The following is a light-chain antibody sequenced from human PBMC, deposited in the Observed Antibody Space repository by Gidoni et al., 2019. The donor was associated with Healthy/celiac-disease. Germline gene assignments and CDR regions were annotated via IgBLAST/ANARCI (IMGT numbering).Light chain of an antibody. Sequence: QSALTQPASVSGSPGQSITISCTGTSSDVGGYNYVSWYQQHPGKAPKLMIDEVSNRPSGVSNRFSGSKSGNPASLTISGLQAEDEADYYCSSYTSSSTLGVFGTGTKVTVL. V-gene: IGLV2-14*01. CDR2: EVS. CDR1: SSDVGGYNY. CDR3: SSYTSSSTLGV. J-gene: IGLJ1*01.